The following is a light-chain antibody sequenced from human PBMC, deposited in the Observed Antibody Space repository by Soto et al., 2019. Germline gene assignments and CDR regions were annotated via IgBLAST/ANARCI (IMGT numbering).Light chain of an antibody. J-gene: IGLJ1*01. CDR3: RSYTTSNTRQIV. CDR2: DVS. V-gene: IGLV2-14*01. CDR1: SSDVGGYNY. Sequence: LTQPASVSGSPGQSITISCTGTSSDVGGYNYVSWYQQHPGKAPKFMIYDVSNRPSGVSNRFSGSKSGNTASLTISGLQAEDEADYYCRSYTTSNTRQIVFGTVTKVTVL.